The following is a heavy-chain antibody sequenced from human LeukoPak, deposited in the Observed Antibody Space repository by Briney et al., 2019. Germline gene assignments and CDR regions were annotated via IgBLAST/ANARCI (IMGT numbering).Heavy chain of an antibody. Sequence: ASVKVSCKASGYTFTSYYMHWVRQAPGQGLEWMGIINPSGGSTSYAQKFQGRVTMTRDTSTSTVYMELSSLRSEDTAVYYCAVSTVPTALYYYYYYMDVWGKGTMVTVSS. CDR1: GYTFTSYY. D-gene: IGHD4-11*01. CDR3: AVSTVPTALYYYYYYMDV. CDR2: INPSGGST. V-gene: IGHV1-46*01. J-gene: IGHJ6*03.